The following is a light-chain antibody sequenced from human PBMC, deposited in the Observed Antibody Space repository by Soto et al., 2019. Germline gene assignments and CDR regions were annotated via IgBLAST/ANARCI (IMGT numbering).Light chain of an antibody. J-gene: IGLJ1*01. V-gene: IGLV2-14*01. Sequence: QSVLTQPASVSGSPGQSITISCTGTSSDVGGYNYVSWYQQHPGKAPKFMIYDVSNRPSGVSNRFSGSKSGNTASLTISGLQAEDEADYYCSSYTTSNTRQIVFVTGTKATVL. CDR3: SSYTTSNTRQIV. CDR2: DVS. CDR1: SSDVGGYNY.